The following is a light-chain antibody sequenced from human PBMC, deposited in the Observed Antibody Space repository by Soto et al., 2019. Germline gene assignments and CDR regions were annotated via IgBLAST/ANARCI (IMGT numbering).Light chain of an antibody. CDR3: QQYASSPWT. Sequence: DIVLTQSPGTLSLSPGERATLSCRTSQSISSSQLAWYQQKPGQAPRLLIYTASSRATGIPDRFSGSESGTDFTLTIRRLEPEDFAVYYCQQYASSPWTFGQGTKVEIK. CDR1: QSISSSQ. J-gene: IGKJ1*01. V-gene: IGKV3-20*01. CDR2: TAS.